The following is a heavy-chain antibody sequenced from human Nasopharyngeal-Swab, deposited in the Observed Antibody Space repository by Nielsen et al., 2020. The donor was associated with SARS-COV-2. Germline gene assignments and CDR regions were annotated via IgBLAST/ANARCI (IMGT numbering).Heavy chain of an antibody. D-gene: IGHD3-10*01. CDR2: ISYDGGNK. Sequence: VRQAPGKGLEWVAVISYDGGNKYCADSVKGRFTISRDNSKNTLYLQMNSLRAEDTAVYYCARGPGDGMDVWGQGTTVTVSS. CDR3: ARGPGDGMDV. V-gene: IGHV3-30-3*01. J-gene: IGHJ6*02.